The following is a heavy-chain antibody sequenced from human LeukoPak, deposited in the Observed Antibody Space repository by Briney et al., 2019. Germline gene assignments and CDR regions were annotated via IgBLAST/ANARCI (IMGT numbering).Heavy chain of an antibody. CDR1: GFTFSRYW. D-gene: IGHD1-14*01. CDR3: ARERKGPFDY. Sequence: GGSLRLSCAASGFTFSRYWMHWVRQAPGKGLEWAAVISYDGSNKYYADSVKGRFTISRDNSKNTLYLQMNSLRAEDTAVYYCARERKGPFDYWGQGTLVTVSS. CDR2: ISYDGSNK. J-gene: IGHJ4*02. V-gene: IGHV3-30-3*01.